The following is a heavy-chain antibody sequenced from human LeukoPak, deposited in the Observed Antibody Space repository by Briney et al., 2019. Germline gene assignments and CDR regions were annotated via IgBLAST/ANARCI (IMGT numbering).Heavy chain of an antibody. CDR3: AKASAMIVVVSKHFDY. J-gene: IGHJ4*02. Sequence: GGSLRLSCAAPGLPFSSYAMSWVRQAPGKGLEWVSAISGSGGSTYYADSVKGRFTISRDNSKNTLYLQMNSLRAEDTAVYYCAKASAMIVVVSKHFDYWGQGTLVTVSS. D-gene: IGHD3-22*01. CDR1: GLPFSSYA. CDR2: ISGSGGST. V-gene: IGHV3-23*01.